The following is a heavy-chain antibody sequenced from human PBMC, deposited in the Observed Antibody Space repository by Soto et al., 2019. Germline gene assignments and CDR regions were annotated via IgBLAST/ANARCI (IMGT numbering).Heavy chain of an antibody. D-gene: IGHD3-22*01. CDR3: ARYDSSGYAAFDY. V-gene: IGHV4-30-4*01. J-gene: IGHJ4*02. CDR1: GGSITSGDYY. CDR2: ICYSGST. Sequence: SETLSLTCTVSGGSITSGDYYWSWIRQPPGKGLEWIGYICYSGSTYYNPSLKSRVTISVDTSKNQFSLKLSSVTAADTAMYYCARYDSSGYAAFDYWGRGTLVTVSS.